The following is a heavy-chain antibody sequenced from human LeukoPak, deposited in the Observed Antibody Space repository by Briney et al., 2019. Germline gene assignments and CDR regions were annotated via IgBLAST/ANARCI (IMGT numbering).Heavy chain of an antibody. D-gene: IGHD3-9*01. Sequence: ASVKVSCKASGGTFSSYAISWVRQAPGQGLEWMGGIIPIVGTANYAQKFQGRVTITADPSTSPAYMELSSQRSEDTAVYYCARSVIRYFDWPCYFDYWGQGTLVTVSS. V-gene: IGHV1-69*01. CDR3: ARSVIRYFDWPCYFDY. J-gene: IGHJ4*02. CDR1: GGTFSSYA. CDR2: IIPIVGTA.